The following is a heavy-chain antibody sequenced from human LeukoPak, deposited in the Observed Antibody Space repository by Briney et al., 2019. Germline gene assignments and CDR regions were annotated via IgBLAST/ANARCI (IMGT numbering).Heavy chain of an antibody. CDR2: INPSGGST. D-gene: IGHD3-10*01. V-gene: IGHV1-46*01. Sequence: ASVKVSCKASGYTFTSYYMHWVRQAPGQGREGMGMINPSGGSTSYAQKFQGRVTMTRDTSTSTVYMELSSLRSEDTAVYYCASNHMVRGANWYFDLWGRGTLVTVSS. CDR1: GYTFTSYY. J-gene: IGHJ2*01. CDR3: ASNHMVRGANWYFDL.